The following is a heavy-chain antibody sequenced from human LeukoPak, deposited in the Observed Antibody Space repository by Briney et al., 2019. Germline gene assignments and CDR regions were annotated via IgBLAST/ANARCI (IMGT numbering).Heavy chain of an antibody. CDR1: GFTFDDYA. Sequence: GRSLRLSCAASGFTFDDYAMHWVRHAPGKGLEWVSGISWNSGSIGYADSVKGRFTISRDNAKNSLYLQMNSLRAEDTALYYCAKDNYYYGSGSYIDYWGQGTLVTVSS. D-gene: IGHD3-10*01. J-gene: IGHJ4*02. CDR2: ISWNSGSI. V-gene: IGHV3-9*01. CDR3: AKDNYYYGSGSYIDY.